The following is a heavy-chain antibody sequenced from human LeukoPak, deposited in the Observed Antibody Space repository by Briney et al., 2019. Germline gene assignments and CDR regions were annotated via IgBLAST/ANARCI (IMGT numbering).Heavy chain of an antibody. J-gene: IGHJ6*04. CDR3: ARYVVVPAAYYYYGMDV. V-gene: IGHV3-7*03. D-gene: IGHD2-2*01. CDR2: IKQDGSEK. Sequence: GGSLRLSCAASGFTFSNYWMTWVRQAPGKGLEWVANIKQDGSEKYYVDSVKGRFTISRDNAKNSLYLQMNSLRAEDTAVYYCARYVVVPAAYYYYGMDVWGKGTTVTGSS. CDR1: GFTFSNYW.